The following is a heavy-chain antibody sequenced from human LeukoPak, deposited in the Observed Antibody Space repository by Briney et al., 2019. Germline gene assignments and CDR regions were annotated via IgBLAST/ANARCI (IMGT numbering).Heavy chain of an antibody. V-gene: IGHV3-33*01. CDR1: GFTFSSYG. Sequence: GGSLRLSCAASGFTFSSYGMHWVRQAPGKGLEWVAVIWYDGSNKFYADSVKGRFTISRDNSKNTLYLQMNSLRAGDTAVYYCARGGDRDYWGQGTLVTVSS. CDR3: ARGGDRDY. CDR2: IWYDGSNK. J-gene: IGHJ4*02.